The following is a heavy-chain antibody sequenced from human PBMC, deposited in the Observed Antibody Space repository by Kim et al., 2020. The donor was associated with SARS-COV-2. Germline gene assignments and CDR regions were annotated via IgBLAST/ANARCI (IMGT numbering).Heavy chain of an antibody. Sequence: SFQGQVTISADKSISTAYLQWSSLKASDTAMYYCARHVNTGVLRAVIDYWGQGTLVTVSS. V-gene: IGHV5-51*01. CDR3: ARHVNTGVLRAVIDY. J-gene: IGHJ4*02. D-gene: IGHD3-10*01.